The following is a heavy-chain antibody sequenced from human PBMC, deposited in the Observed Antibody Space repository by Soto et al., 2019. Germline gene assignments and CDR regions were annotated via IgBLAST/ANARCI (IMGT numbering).Heavy chain of an antibody. CDR1: GYTLTELS. J-gene: IGHJ6*02. Sequence: GASVKVSCKVSGYTLTELSMHWVRQAPGKGLEWMGGFNPEDGETSYAQKFQGRVTMTEDTSTDTAYMELSSLRSEDTAVYYCATGFPRQIGTNYYYYGMDVWGQGTTVTVSS. CDR3: ATGFPRQIGTNYYYYGMDV. CDR2: FNPEDGET. V-gene: IGHV1-24*01. D-gene: IGHD1-1*01.